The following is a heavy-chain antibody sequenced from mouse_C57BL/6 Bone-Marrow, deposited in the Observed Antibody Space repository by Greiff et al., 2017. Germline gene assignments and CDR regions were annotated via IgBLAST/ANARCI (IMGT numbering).Heavy chain of an antibody. J-gene: IGHJ3*01. CDR3: TSPTGFAY. CDR1: GFTFSSYG. V-gene: IGHV5-6*02. Sequence: EVKLVESGGDLVKPGGSLKLSCAASGFTFSSYGMSWVRQTPDKRLEWVATISSGGSYTYYPASVKGRFTISRDNAKNTQYLQMSSLKSEDTARYYCTSPTGFAYWGQGTPVTVSA. CDR2: ISSGGSYT.